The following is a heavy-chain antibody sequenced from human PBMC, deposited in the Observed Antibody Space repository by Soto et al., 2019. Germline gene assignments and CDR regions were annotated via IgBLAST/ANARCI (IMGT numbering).Heavy chain of an antibody. J-gene: IGHJ6*02. D-gene: IGHD2-15*01. Sequence: PGGSLRLSCAASGFTFSSYAMSWVRQAPGKGLEWVSGISGSGGSTYYADSVKGRFTISRDNSKNTLYLQMNSLRAEDTAVYYCAKGYCSGDSCSKGMDVWGQGTTVTVSS. CDR2: ISGSGGST. V-gene: IGHV3-23*01. CDR3: AKGYCSGDSCSKGMDV. CDR1: GFTFSSYA.